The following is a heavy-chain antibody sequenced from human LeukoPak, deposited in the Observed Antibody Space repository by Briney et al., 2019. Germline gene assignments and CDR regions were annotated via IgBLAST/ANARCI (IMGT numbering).Heavy chain of an antibody. CDR3: ARDGYYYDSSGYYWRDTNYYMDV. Sequence: ASVKVSCKASGYTFTGYYMHWVRQAPGQGLEWMGWINPNSGGTNYAQKFQGRVTMTRDTSISTAYMELSRLRSDDAAVYYCARDGYYYDSSGYYWRDTNYYMDVWGKGTTVTISS. CDR2: INPNSGGT. CDR1: GYTFTGYY. J-gene: IGHJ6*03. V-gene: IGHV1-2*02. D-gene: IGHD3-22*01.